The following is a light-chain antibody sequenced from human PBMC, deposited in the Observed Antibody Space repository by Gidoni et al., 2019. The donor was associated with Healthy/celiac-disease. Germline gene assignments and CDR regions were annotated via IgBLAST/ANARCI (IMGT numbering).Light chain of an antibody. CDR3: QQYDSYPLT. J-gene: IGKJ4*01. CDR2: AAS. V-gene: IGKV1-8*01. CDR1: QGISIY. Sequence: ASRITQSPSSLSLSTGDRVTITCRASQGISIYLYWYQQKPGKAPKLLIYAASTLEMGVPSRFSGSGSGTDFTLTISCLQSEDIATYYCQQYDSYPLTFGGGTKVEIK.